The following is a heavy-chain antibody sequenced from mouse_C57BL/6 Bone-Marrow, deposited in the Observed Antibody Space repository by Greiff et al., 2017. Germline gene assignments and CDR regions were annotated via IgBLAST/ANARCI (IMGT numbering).Heavy chain of an antibody. CDR1: GYTFTNYW. CDR3: ARAYDYDDYTMDY. Sequence: QVQLQQPGAELVKPGASVKLSCKASGYTFTNYWMHWVKQRPGQGLEWIGMMHPNGGSPDYNEKFKSEATLSVDKSSRPAYMEHSSLTSEDSAVYYCARAYDYDDYTMDYRGQGTSVTVSS. V-gene: IGHV1-64*01. CDR2: MHPNGGSP. J-gene: IGHJ4*01. D-gene: IGHD2-4*01.